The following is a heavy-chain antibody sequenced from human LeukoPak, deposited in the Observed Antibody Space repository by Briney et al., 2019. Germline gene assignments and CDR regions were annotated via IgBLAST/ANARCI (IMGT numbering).Heavy chain of an antibody. CDR1: GFTFSTYW. V-gene: IGHV3-7*01. Sequence: PGGSLRLSCAASGFTFSTYWMTWVRQAPGKGLEWVANIKQDGSEKYYVDSVKGRFTISRDNAKNSLYLQMNSLRVEDTAVYYCAKTSGSYYRGGGYFDYWGQGTLVTVSS. J-gene: IGHJ4*02. CDR2: IKQDGSEK. CDR3: AKTSGSYYRGGGYFDY. D-gene: IGHD1-26*01.